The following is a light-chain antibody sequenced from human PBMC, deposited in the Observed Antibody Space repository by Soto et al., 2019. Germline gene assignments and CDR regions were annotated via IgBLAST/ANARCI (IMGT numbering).Light chain of an antibody. CDR3: QQYNSYPWT. V-gene: IGKV1-5*03. CDR2: KAS. CDR1: QSISSW. Sequence: DIQMTQSPSTLSASVGDRVTITCRASQSISSWLAWYQQKPGKAPKLLIYKASSLESGVPSRFSGSGSGTEFTLTINSLQPDDFATYYCQQYNSYPWTFGQGTKAEIK. J-gene: IGKJ1*01.